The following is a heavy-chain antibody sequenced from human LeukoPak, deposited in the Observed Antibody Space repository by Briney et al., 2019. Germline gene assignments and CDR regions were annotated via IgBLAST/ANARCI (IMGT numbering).Heavy chain of an antibody. CDR1: GGSFSGYY. V-gene: IGHV4-34*01. CDR2: IHYSGSV. Sequence: PSETLSLTCAVYGGSFSGYYWTWIRQPPGKGLEWIGEIHYSGSVTYNPSLKSRVTITADTSNNQFSLKVNSETAADTAVYYCARGTDAYKCGNSWGQGTLVTVSS. CDR3: ARGTDAYKCGNS. J-gene: IGHJ4*02. D-gene: IGHD5-24*01.